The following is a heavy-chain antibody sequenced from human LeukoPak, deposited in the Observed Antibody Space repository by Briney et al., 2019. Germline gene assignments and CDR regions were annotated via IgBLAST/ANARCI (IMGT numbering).Heavy chain of an antibody. J-gene: IGHJ4*02. V-gene: IGHV3-30-3*01. CDR2: ISYDGSNK. CDR3: AKQHLKYYYDSSGYPGPKYYFDY. CDR1: GFTFSSYA. D-gene: IGHD3-22*01. Sequence: QSGGSLRLSCAASGFTFSSYAMHWVRQAPGKGLEWVAVISYDGSNKYYADSVKGRFTISRDNSKNTLYLQMNSLRAEDTAVYYCAKQHLKYYYDSSGYPGPKYYFDYWGQGTLVTVSS.